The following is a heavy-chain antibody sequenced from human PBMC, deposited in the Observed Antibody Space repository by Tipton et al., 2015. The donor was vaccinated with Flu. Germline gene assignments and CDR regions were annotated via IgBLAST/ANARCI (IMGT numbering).Heavy chain of an antibody. Sequence: TLSLTCTVSGGSISSYYWSWIRQPPGKGLEWIGYIYYSGSTNDNPSLKSRVTISVDTSKDQFSLKLSSVTAADTAVYYCARGRGIAAAGPCDYWGQGTLVTVSS. CDR3: ARGRGIAAAGPCDY. CDR2: IYYSGST. CDR1: GGSISSYY. V-gene: IGHV4-59*01. D-gene: IGHD6-13*01. J-gene: IGHJ4*02.